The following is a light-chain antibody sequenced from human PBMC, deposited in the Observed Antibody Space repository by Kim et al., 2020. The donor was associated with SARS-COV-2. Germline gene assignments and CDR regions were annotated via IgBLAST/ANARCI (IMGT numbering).Light chain of an antibody. CDR1: SLRSYY. Sequence: SSELTQDPAVSVALGQTVRITCQGDSLRSYYASWYQQKPGQAPVLVIYGKNNWPSGIPDRFSGSSSGNTASLTITGAQAEDEADYYCNSRDSSGNHLDVV. CDR3: NSRDSSGNHLDVV. CDR2: GKN. J-gene: IGLJ2*01. V-gene: IGLV3-19*01.